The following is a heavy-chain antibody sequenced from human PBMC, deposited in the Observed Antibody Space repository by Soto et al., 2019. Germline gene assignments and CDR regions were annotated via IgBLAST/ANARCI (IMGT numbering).Heavy chain of an antibody. Sequence: SETLSLTCAVYGGSFSGYYWSWIRQPPGKGLEWIGEINHSGSTNYNPSLKSRVTISVDTSKNQFSLKLSSVTAADTAVYYCARGTGYSPYDLTYWGQGTLVTVSS. V-gene: IGHV4-34*01. CDR1: GGSFSGYY. D-gene: IGHD5-12*01. J-gene: IGHJ4*02. CDR3: ARGTGYSPYDLTY. CDR2: INHSGST.